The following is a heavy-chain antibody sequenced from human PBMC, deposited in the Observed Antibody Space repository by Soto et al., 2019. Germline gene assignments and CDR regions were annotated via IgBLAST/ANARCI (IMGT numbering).Heavy chain of an antibody. CDR1: GGSVSSGSYY. CDR2: IYYSGST. V-gene: IGHV4-61*01. D-gene: IGHD3-3*01. J-gene: IGHJ6*02. Sequence: SETLSLTCTVSGGSVSSGSYYWSWIRQPPGKGLEWIGYIYYSGSTNYDPSLKSRVTISVDTSKNQFSLKLSSVTAADTAVYYCARGGFNAGYFWSGYPYYYYYYGMDVWGQGTTVTVSS. CDR3: ARGGFNAGYFWSGYPYYYYYYGMDV.